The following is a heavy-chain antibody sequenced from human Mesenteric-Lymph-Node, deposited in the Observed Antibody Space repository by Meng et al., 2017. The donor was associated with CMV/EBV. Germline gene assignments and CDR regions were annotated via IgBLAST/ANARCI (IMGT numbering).Heavy chain of an antibody. J-gene: IGHJ3*02. V-gene: IGHV3-20*04. CDR1: GFTFDDYG. CDR2: INWNGGRT. Sequence: GGSLRLSCAASGFTFDDYGMSWVRQAPGKGLEWVSGINWNGGRTGYADSVKGRFTISRDNAKNSLYLQMNSLRAEDTALYYCARGRFWSGVAAFDIWGQGTMVTVSS. D-gene: IGHD3-3*01. CDR3: ARGRFWSGVAAFDI.